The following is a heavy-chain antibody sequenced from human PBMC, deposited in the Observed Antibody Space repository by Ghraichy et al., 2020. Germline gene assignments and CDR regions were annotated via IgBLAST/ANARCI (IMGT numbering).Heavy chain of an antibody. V-gene: IGHV3-21*01. D-gene: IGHD4-23*01. J-gene: IGHJ3*02. Sequence: LSLTCAASGFTFSSYSMNWVRQAPGKGLEWVSSISSSSSYIYYADSVKGRFTISRDNAKNSLYLQMNSLRAEDTAVYYCASGGPYGTDAFDIWGQGTMVTVSS. CDR3: ASGGPYGTDAFDI. CDR2: ISSSSSYI. CDR1: GFTFSSYS.